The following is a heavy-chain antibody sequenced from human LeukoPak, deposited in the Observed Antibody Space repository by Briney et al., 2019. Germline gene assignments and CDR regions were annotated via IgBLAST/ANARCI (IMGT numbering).Heavy chain of an antibody. J-gene: IGHJ4*02. CDR3: ASFHYDSSVYPDY. CDR1: GFTFRTYG. D-gene: IGHD3-22*01. Sequence: GSLRLSCAASGFTFRTYGMNWVRQAPGKGLEWVSFISSSSSYIYYADSVKGRFTISRDNAANSLYLQMDSLRAEDTAVYYCASFHYDSSVYPDYWGQGTLVTVSS. V-gene: IGHV3-21*01. CDR2: ISSSSSYI.